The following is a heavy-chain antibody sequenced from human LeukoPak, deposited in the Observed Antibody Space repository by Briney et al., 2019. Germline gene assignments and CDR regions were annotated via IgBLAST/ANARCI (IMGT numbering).Heavy chain of an antibody. CDR1: GGSISSYY. CDR3: ARDFGNRELLAFDI. V-gene: IGHV4-4*07. J-gene: IGHJ3*02. D-gene: IGHD3-10*01. Sequence: SETLSLTCTVSGGSISSYYWGWIRQPAGKGLEWIGRIYTSGSTNYNPSLKSRATISVDTSKNQFSLKLSSVTAADTAVYYCARDFGNRELLAFDIWGQGTMVTVSS. CDR2: IYTSGST.